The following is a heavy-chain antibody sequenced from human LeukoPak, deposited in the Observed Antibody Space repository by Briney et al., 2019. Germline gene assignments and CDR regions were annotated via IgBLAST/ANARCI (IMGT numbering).Heavy chain of an antibody. CDR2: ISGSGGST. V-gene: IGHV3-23*01. J-gene: IGHJ5*02. D-gene: IGHD3-16*02. CDR1: GFTFSSYG. CDR3: AKDKGDYVWGSYRNNWFDP. Sequence: PGGSLRLSCAASGFTFSSYGMSWVRQAPGKGREWVSAISGSGGSTYYADSVKGRFTISRDNSKNTLYLQMNSLRAEDTAVYHCAKDKGDYVWGSYRNNWFDPWGQGTLVTVSS.